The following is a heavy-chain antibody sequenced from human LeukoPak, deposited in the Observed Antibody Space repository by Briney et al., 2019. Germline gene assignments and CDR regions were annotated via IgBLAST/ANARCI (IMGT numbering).Heavy chain of an antibody. V-gene: IGHV3-48*03. D-gene: IGHD3-10*02. Sequence: GGSLRLSCAASGFTFSSYEMNWVRQAPGKGLEWVSYISNSGSTIYYADSVKGRFTISRDNAKNSLYLQMNSLGAEDTAVYYCAELGITMIGGVWGKGTTVTISS. J-gene: IGHJ6*04. CDR2: ISNSGSTI. CDR1: GFTFSSYE. CDR3: AELGITMIGGV.